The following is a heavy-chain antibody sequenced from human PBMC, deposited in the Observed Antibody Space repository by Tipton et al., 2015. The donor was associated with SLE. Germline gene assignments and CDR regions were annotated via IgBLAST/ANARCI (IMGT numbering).Heavy chain of an antibody. CDR3: ARPLAAAGPLSFDY. CDR1: GGSISSYY. J-gene: IGHJ4*02. Sequence: TLSLTCTVSGGSISSYYWSWIRQPPGKGLEWIGYIYTSGSTNYNPSLKSRVTISVDTSKNQFSLKLSSVTAADTAVYYCARPLAAAGPLSFDYWGQGTLVTVSS. V-gene: IGHV4-4*08. D-gene: IGHD6-13*01. CDR2: IYTSGST.